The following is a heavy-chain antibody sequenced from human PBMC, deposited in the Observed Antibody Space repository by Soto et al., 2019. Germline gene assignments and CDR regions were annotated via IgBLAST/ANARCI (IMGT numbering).Heavy chain of an antibody. CDR1: GFTFSSPA. CDR2: ISADGSRK. V-gene: IGHV3-30-3*01. J-gene: IGHJ1*01. D-gene: IGHD2-2*01. Sequence: QVQLVESGGGVVQPGGSQRLSCAASGFTFSSPAMHCFRQAPGKGLEWVTVISADGSRKFYAESVKVRLTISRDNLKNTLSLQVNSRRDDDTDFYYCARDVGVGVSVGTPDHWGQGTMVTVSS. CDR3: ARDVGVGVSVGTPDH.